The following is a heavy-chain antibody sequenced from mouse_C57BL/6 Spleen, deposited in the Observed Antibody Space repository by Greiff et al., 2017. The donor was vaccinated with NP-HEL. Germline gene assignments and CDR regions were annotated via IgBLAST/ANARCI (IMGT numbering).Heavy chain of an antibody. D-gene: IGHD1-1*01. Sequence: VQLQQSGAELVKPGASVKISCKASGYAFSSYWMNWVKQRPGKGLEWIGQIYPGDGDTNYNGKFKGKATLTADKSSSTAYMQLSSLTSEDSAVYLCARSNRVATGYFDYWGQGTTLTVSS. CDR2: IYPGDGDT. CDR3: ARSNRVATGYFDY. CDR1: GYAFSSYW. J-gene: IGHJ2*01. V-gene: IGHV1-80*01.